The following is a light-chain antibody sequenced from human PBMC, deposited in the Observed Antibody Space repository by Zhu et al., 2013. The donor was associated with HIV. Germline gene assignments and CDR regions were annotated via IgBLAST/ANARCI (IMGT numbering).Light chain of an antibody. J-gene: IGKJ2*01. CDR2: DAS. CDR1: QSVSTN. CDR3: QQRTSWPPGYT. V-gene: IGKV3-11*01. Sequence: VMTQSPATLSVSPGEGVTLSCRASQSVSTNLAWYQQRPGQAPRLLIFDASNRATGIPVRFSGSGSGTDFTLTISYLEPEDFAIYYCQQRTSWPPGYTFGQGTKLEIK.